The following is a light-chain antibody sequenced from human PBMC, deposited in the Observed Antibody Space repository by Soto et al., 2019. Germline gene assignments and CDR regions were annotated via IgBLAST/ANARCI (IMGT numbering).Light chain of an antibody. V-gene: IGLV2-14*01. Sequence: QSALTQPASVSGSPGQSITISCTGTSSDVGGYNYVSWYQQHPGKATKLMIYEVSNRPSGVSNRFSGSKSGNTASLTISGLQDEDEADYYCSSYTSSSTLVFGGGTKLTVL. CDR2: EVS. J-gene: IGLJ2*01. CDR3: SSYTSSSTLV. CDR1: SSDVGGYNY.